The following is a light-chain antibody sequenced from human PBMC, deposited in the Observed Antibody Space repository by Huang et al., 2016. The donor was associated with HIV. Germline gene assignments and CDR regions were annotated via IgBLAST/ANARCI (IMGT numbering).Light chain of an antibody. CDR1: QSSISY. CDR3: QQSYSTLFT. Sequence: DIQMTQSPSSLSASVGDRVTITCRASQSSISYLNWYQVKPGKALRLLIYAASSLQSGVPSRLVGSGSEIAFTLTINNLQPEDFATYYCQQSYSTLFTFGPGTKVDIK. V-gene: IGKV1-39*01. J-gene: IGKJ3*01. CDR2: AAS.